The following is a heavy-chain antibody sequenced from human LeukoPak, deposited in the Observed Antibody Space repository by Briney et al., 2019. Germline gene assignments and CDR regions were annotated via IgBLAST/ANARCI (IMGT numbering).Heavy chain of an antibody. Sequence: ASVKVSCKASGYTFTNYAINWVRQAPGQGLEWMGWINTNTGNPTYAQGFTGRFVFSLDTSVSTAYLQISSLKAEDTAVYYCARANNGYSSSWYLRDYYYYMDVWGKGTTVTVSS. CDR2: INTNTGNP. CDR3: ARANNGYSSSWYLRDYYYYMDV. CDR1: GYTFTNYA. D-gene: IGHD6-13*01. J-gene: IGHJ6*03. V-gene: IGHV7-4-1*02.